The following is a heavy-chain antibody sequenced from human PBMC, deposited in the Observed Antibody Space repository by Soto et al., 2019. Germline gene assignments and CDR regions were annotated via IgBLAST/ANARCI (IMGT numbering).Heavy chain of an antibody. CDR1: GGSISSYY. CDR3: ARLGVATVIDY. Sequence: SETLSLTCTVSGGSISSYYWSWIRQPPGKGLEWIGYIYYSGSTNYNPSLKSRVTISVDTSKNQFSLKLSSVTAADTAVYYCARLGVATVIDYWGQGTLVTVSS. D-gene: IGHD5-12*01. J-gene: IGHJ4*02. V-gene: IGHV4-59*08. CDR2: IYYSGST.